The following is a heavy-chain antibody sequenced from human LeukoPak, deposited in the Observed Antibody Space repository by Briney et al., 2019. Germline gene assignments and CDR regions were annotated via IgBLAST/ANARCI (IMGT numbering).Heavy chain of an antibody. CDR3: STTYYYDSSEGY. J-gene: IGHJ4*02. CDR2: IKSKTDGGTT. D-gene: IGHD3-22*01. V-gene: IGHV3-15*07. Sequence: PGGSPRLSCAASGFTFSNAWMNWVRQAPGKGLEWVGRIKSKTDGGTTDYAAPVKGRFTISRDDSKNTLYLQMNSLKTEDTAVYYCSTTYYYDSSEGYWGQGTLVTVSS. CDR1: GFTFSNAW.